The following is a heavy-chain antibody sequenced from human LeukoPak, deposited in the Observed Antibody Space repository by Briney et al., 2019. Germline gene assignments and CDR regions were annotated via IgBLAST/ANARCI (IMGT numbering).Heavy chain of an antibody. CDR3: AREVKTASGSWWFDA. CDR1: GFTFSRYS. Sequence: GGSLRLSCAASGFTFSRYSVNWVRQAPGKGLEWVAYISGSGTVIYYADSVKGRFTISRDNAKDSLYLQMDSLRAEDTAVYYCAREVKTASGSWWFDAWGQGTLVTVSS. D-gene: IGHD6-13*01. V-gene: IGHV3-48*04. J-gene: IGHJ5*02. CDR2: ISGSGTVI.